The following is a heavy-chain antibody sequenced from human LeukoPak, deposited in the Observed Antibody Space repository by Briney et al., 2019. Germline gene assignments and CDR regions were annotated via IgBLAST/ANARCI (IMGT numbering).Heavy chain of an antibody. V-gene: IGHV4-39*01. CDR3: ARSTTIKGWFDP. Sequence: PSETLSLTCTVSGGSIGSSTYYWGWIRQPLGKGLEWIGSIYYSGSTYYNPSLKSRVTISVDPSKNQFSLNLTSVTAADTAVYYCARSTTIKGWFDPWGQGTLVTVSS. CDR2: IYYSGST. CDR1: GGSIGSSTYY. J-gene: IGHJ5*02. D-gene: IGHD4-11*01.